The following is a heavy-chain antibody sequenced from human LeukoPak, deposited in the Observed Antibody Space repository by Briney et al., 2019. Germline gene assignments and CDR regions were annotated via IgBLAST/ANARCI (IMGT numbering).Heavy chain of an antibody. V-gene: IGHV3-7*03. J-gene: IGHJ4*02. CDR2: IKQDGSEK. D-gene: IGHD6-13*01. CDR3: ARPRDSGWSKTWDY. CDR1: GFTFVSYW. Sequence: GGSLRLSCAGSGFTFVSYWMTWVRQAPGKGLEWVANIKQDGSEKYYADSVKGRFTISRDNAQNSLYLQMNSLRAEDTAVYYCARPRDSGWSKTWDYWGQGTLVTVSS.